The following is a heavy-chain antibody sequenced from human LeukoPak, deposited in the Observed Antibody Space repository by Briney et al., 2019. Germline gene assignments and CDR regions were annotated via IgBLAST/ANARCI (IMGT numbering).Heavy chain of an antibody. Sequence: SETLSLTCAVYGGSFSDYYWIWIRQPPGMGLEWIGEINHSGSTNYNPSLNSRVTISVDTSKNQFSLKLSSVTAADTAVYYCARGPVRDYSNYWGQGTLVTVSS. D-gene: IGHD4-11*01. V-gene: IGHV4-34*01. CDR1: GGSFSDYY. CDR2: INHSGST. J-gene: IGHJ4*02. CDR3: ARGPVRDYSNY.